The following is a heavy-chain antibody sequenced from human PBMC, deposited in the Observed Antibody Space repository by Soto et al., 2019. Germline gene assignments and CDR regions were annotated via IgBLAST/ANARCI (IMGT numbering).Heavy chain of an antibody. J-gene: IGHJ4*02. V-gene: IGHV3-30*18. Sequence: GGSLRLSCAASGLTFSSYGMHWVRQAPGKGLEWVAVISYDGSNKYYADSVKGRFTISRDNSKNTLYLQMNSLRAEDTAVYYCAKDRIRIVVVTAPDYWGQGTLVTVSS. CDR2: ISYDGSNK. D-gene: IGHD3-22*01. CDR1: GLTFSSYG. CDR3: AKDRIRIVVVTAPDY.